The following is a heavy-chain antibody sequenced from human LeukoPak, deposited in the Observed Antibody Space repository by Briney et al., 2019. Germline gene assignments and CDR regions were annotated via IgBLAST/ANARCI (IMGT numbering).Heavy chain of an antibody. J-gene: IGHJ4*02. V-gene: IGHV4-39*07. CDR3: ARDYDILTGQPIHY. D-gene: IGHD3-9*01. CDR2: IYYSGST. CDR1: GGSISSSSYY. Sequence: PSETLSLTCTVSGGSISSSSYYWGWSRQPPGKGLEWIGSIYYSGSTYYNPSLKSRVTISVDTSKNQFSLKLSSVTAADTAVYYCARDYDILTGQPIHYWGQGTLVTVSS.